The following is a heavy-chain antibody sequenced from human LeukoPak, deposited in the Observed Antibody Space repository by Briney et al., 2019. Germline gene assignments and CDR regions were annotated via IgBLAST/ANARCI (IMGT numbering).Heavy chain of an antibody. Sequence: TGGSLRLSCAASGVTFSSYAMSWVRQAPGKGLEWVSAIRGSGGSTYYADSVKGRFTISRDNSKNTLYLQMNSLRAEDTAVYYCAKDRITMIVVVNFDPWGQGTLVTVSS. D-gene: IGHD3-22*01. V-gene: IGHV3-23*01. J-gene: IGHJ5*02. CDR3: AKDRITMIVVVNFDP. CDR2: IRGSGGST. CDR1: GVTFSSYA.